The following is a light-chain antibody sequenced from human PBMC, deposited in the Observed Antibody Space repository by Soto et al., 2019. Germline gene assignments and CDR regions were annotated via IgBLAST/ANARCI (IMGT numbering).Light chain of an antibody. CDR1: SSNIGSNT. Sequence: QSVLTQPPSASGTPGQRVTISCSGSSSNIGSNTVNWFQQLPGTAPKLLIDSNNQRPSGVPDRFSGSKSGTSASLAISGLQSEDEADYYCAAWDDRLNGAVFGGGTQLTVL. J-gene: IGLJ7*01. V-gene: IGLV1-44*01. CDR2: SNN. CDR3: AAWDDRLNGAV.